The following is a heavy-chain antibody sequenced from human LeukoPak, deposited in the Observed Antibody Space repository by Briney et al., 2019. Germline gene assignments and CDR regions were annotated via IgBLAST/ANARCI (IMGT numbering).Heavy chain of an antibody. D-gene: IGHD4-17*01. V-gene: IGHV1-2*02. CDR1: GYTFSDYY. CDR2: INPNSGGT. Sequence: ASVKVSCKASGYTFSDYYIHWVRQAPGQGLEWMGWINPNSGGTNSAQKFQGRVTMTRDTSISTAYMELSRLRSDDTAVYYCARESFSTVTSATDAFDIWGQGTIVTVSS. J-gene: IGHJ3*02. CDR3: ARESFSTVTSATDAFDI.